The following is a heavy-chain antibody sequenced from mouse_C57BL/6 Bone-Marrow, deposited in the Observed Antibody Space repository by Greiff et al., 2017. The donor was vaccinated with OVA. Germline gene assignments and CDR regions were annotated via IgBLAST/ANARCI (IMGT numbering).Heavy chain of an antibody. CDR2: ISSGSSTI. Sequence: DVQLVESGGGLVKPGGSLKLSCAASGFTFSDYGMHWVRQAPEKGLEWVAYISSGSSTIYYADTVKGRFTISRDNAKNTLFLQMTSLRSEDTAMYYCARGYGYWYFDVWGTGTTVTVSS. CDR1: GFTFSDYG. J-gene: IGHJ1*03. V-gene: IGHV5-17*01. CDR3: ARGYGYWYFDV. D-gene: IGHD1-1*01.